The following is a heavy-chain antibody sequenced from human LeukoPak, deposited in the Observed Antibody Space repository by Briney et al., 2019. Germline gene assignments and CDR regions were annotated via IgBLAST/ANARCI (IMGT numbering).Heavy chain of an antibody. V-gene: IGHV3-30*18. J-gene: IGHJ4*02. D-gene: IGHD4-17*01. CDR2: ISYDGSNK. CDR1: GSTFSSYG. CDR3: AKNGATVTTCYFDY. Sequence: PGGSLRLSCAASGSTFSSYGMHWVRQAPGKGLEWVAVISYDGSNKYYADSVKGRFTISRDNSKNTLYLQMNSLRAEDTAVYYCAKNGATVTTCYFDYWGQGTLVTVSS.